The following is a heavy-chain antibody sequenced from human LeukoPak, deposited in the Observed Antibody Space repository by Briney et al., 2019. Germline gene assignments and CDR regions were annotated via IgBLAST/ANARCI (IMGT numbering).Heavy chain of an antibody. CDR3: ARDKFGSGYFDY. CDR2: ISSSSSYI. CDR1: GFTFSSYS. J-gene: IGHJ4*02. D-gene: IGHD3-22*01. V-gene: IGHV3-21*01. Sequence: GGSLRLSCAASGFTFSSYSMNRVRQAPGKGLEWVSSISSSSSYIYYADSVKGRFTISRDNAKNSLYLQMNSLRAEDTAVYYCARDKFGSGYFDYWGQGTLVTVSS.